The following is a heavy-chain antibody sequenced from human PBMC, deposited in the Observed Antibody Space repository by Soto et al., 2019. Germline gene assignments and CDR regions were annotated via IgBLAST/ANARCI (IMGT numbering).Heavy chain of an antibody. D-gene: IGHD2-8*01. CDR1: GYTFTDYY. Sequence: QVQLVQSGAEVKKPGASLKVSCKASGYTFTDYYVHWVRQAPGQGLEWMGWINPNSGSTKTAQKFQGRVTVTRDTSISTAYMDLSRLRSDDTAVYYCARDVTRTQSCTNGVCYYHYYDMDVWGQGTMVTVSS. V-gene: IGHV1-2*02. J-gene: IGHJ6*02. CDR3: ARDVTRTQSCTNGVCYYHYYDMDV. CDR2: INPNSGST.